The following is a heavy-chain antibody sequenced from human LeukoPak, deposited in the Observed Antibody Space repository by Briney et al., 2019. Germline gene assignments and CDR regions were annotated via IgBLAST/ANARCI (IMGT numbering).Heavy chain of an antibody. D-gene: IGHD3-22*01. CDR2: TYYRSKWYN. J-gene: IGHJ4*02. CDR3: ARDYYDSSGYAPPFSN. Sequence: SQTLSLTCAISGDSASSNSAAWNWIRQSPSRGLEWLGRTYYRSKWYNDYAVSVKSRITINPDTSKNQFSLQLNSVTPEDTAVYYCARDYYDSSGYAPPFSNWGQGTLVTVSS. V-gene: IGHV6-1*01. CDR1: GDSASSNSAA.